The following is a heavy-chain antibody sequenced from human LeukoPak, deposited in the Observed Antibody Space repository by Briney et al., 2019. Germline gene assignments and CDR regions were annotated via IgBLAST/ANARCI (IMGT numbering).Heavy chain of an antibody. CDR3: AKGYYYDSNNWFDP. J-gene: IGHJ5*02. CDR2: ISDSGGST. D-gene: IGHD3-22*01. Sequence: GGSLRLSCAASGFTFSSYAMSWVRQAPGKGLEWVSAISDSGGSTYYADSVKGRFTISRDNSKNTLYLQMNSLRAEDTAVYYCAKGYYYDSNNWFDPWGQGTLVTVSS. CDR1: GFTFSSYA. V-gene: IGHV3-23*01.